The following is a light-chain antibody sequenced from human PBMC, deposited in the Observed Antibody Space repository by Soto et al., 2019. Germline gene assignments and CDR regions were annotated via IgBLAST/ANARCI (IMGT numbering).Light chain of an antibody. CDR1: SSDVGGYNY. V-gene: IGLV2-14*01. Sequence: QSALTQPASVSGSPGQSITISCTGTSSDVGGYNYVSWYQHHPGKAPKLMIYEVSNRPSGVCNRFSGSKSGNTASLTISGLQAEDESDDYCSSYTSSAFGGGTKLTVL. CDR2: EVS. CDR3: SSYTSSA. J-gene: IGLJ2*01.